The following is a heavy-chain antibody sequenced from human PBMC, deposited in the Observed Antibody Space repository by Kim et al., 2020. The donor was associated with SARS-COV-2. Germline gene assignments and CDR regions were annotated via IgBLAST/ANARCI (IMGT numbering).Heavy chain of an antibody. J-gene: IGHJ4*02. CDR3: VKVSRIAVAHH. CDR2: ISSNGGST. CDR1: GFTFSSYA. Sequence: GGSLRLSCSASGFTFSSYAMHWVRQAPGKGLEYVSAISSNGGSTYYADSVKGRFTISRDNSKNTLYLQMSSLRAEYTAVYYCVKVSRIAVAHHWGQGTLVTVSS. V-gene: IGHV3-64D*09. D-gene: IGHD6-19*01.